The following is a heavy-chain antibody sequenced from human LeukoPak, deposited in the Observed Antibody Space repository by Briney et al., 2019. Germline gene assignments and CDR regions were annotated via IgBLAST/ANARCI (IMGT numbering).Heavy chain of an antibody. V-gene: IGHV1-2*02. D-gene: IGHD2-2*01. CDR3: ARDCSSTSCSDY. CDR1: GYTFTGYY. Sequence: GASVKVSCKASGYTFTGYYMHWVRQAPGQGLEWMGWINPNSGGTKYAQKFQGRVTMTRDTSISTAYMELSRLRSDDTAVYYCARDCSSTSCSDYWGQGTLVTVSS. J-gene: IGHJ4*02. CDR2: INPNSGGT.